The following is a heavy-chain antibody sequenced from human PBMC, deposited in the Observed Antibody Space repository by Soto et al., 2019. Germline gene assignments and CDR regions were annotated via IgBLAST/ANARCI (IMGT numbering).Heavy chain of an antibody. CDR2: IWGDGSNE. V-gene: IGHV3-33*01. D-gene: IGHD6-13*01. J-gene: IGHJ4*02. CDR3: SVLHSSSSSYFAC. Sequence: GGSLRLSCAASGFTFSSYGMHWVRQAPGKGLEWVALIWGDGSNEDYADSVKGRFTIFRDNSKNTLYLQMNSLRAEDTAVYYCSVLHSSSSSYFACWGQGTLVIVSS. CDR1: GFTFSSYG.